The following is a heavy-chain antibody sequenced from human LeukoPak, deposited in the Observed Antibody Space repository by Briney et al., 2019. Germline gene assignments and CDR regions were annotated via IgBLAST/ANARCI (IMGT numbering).Heavy chain of an antibody. CDR2: IYHSGST. J-gene: IGHJ4*02. Sequence: SETLSLTCAVSGDSISSNSWWTWVRQPPGKGLEWIGEIYHSGSTNYNPSLKSRVTIPLDKSNNQFSLKVNSVTAADTAVYLCARGGNYRFDYWGQGTLVTVSS. D-gene: IGHD1-26*01. V-gene: IGHV4-4*02. CDR3: ARGGNYRFDY. CDR1: GDSISSNSW.